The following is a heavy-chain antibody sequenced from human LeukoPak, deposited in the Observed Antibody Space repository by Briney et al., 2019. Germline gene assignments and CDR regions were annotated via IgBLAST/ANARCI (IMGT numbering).Heavy chain of an antibody. Sequence: PSETLSLTCTVSGGSISNYYWSWIRQPPGKGLEYIGYISYTGSTDYNPFLKSRVTISLDTSKNQFSLKLSSVTAADTAVYYCARGYGSGWYFGDWGQGTLVTVSS. CDR1: GGSISNYY. D-gene: IGHD6-19*01. CDR2: ISYTGST. J-gene: IGHJ4*02. V-gene: IGHV4-59*12. CDR3: ARGYGSGWYFGD.